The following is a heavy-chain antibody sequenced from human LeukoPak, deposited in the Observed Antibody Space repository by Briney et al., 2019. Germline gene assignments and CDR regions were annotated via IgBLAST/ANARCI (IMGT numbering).Heavy chain of an antibody. J-gene: IGHJ5*02. Sequence: SETLSLTCTVSGGSISSYYWSWIRQPAGKGLEWIGRIYTSGSTNYNPSLKSRVTMSVDTSKNQFSLKLSSVTAADTAVYYCARATRIFIAAAGSAIPYNWFDPWGQGTLVTVSS. CDR3: ARATRIFIAAAGSAIPYNWFDP. CDR1: GGSISSYY. D-gene: IGHD6-13*01. V-gene: IGHV4-4*07. CDR2: IYTSGST.